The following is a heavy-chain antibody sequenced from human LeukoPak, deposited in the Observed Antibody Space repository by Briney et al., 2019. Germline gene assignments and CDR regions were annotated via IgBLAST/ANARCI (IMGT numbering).Heavy chain of an antibody. CDR3: ARGSSNYYYYYMDV. CDR2: ISHSGTT. V-gene: IGHV4-59*12. CDR1: GGSISTYS. D-gene: IGHD6-19*01. Sequence: PSETLSLTCIVSGGSISTYSWNWIRQSPGKGLEWVGYISHSGTTSYDSYFRSRVTISVDRSKNQFSLKLSSVTAADTAVYYCARGSSNYYYYYMDVWGKGTTVTVSS. J-gene: IGHJ6*03.